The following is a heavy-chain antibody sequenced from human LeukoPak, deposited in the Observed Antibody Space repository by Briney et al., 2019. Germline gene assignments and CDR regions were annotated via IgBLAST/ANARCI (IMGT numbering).Heavy chain of an antibody. V-gene: IGHV3-30*18. D-gene: IGHD3-10*01. J-gene: IGHJ3*02. CDR1: GFTFSSTG. CDR2: ISYDGSSK. Sequence: GKSLRLSCTASGFTFSSTGMHWVRQAPGKGLDWVASISYDGSSKKYVDSVKGRFSISRDNAKNSLYLQMNSLRAEDTALYYCAKDRDYYGSGTDAFDIWGQGTMVTVSS. CDR3: AKDRDYYGSGTDAFDI.